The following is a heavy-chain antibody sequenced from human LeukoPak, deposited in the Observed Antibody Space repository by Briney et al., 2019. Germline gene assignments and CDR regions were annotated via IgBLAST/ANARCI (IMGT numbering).Heavy chain of an antibody. J-gene: IGHJ4*02. CDR1: GCTFTDYY. V-gene: IGHV1-69-2*01. Sequence: ASVKVSCKVSGCTFTDYYMHWVQQAPGKGLEWMGLVDPEDGETIYAEKFQGRVTITADTSTDTAYMELSSLRSEDTAVYYCVKSTSEWLRLGGYFDYWGQGSLVTVSS. CDR2: VDPEDGET. D-gene: IGHD5-12*01. CDR3: VKSTSEWLRLGGYFDY.